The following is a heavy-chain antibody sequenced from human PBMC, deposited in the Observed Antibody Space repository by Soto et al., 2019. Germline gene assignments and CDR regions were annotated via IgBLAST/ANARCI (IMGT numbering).Heavy chain of an antibody. Sequence: PGGSLRLSCAASGFTFSSYAMTWVRQAPGKGLELVSGIGGSGGRTYYADSVKGRFTISRDNSKNTLFLQMNSLRADDTAIYFCAKSGPGYCTSTSCPLDFWGQGTLVTVSS. CDR3: AKSGPGYCTSTSCPLDF. J-gene: IGHJ4*02. CDR2: IGGSGGRT. D-gene: IGHD2-2*01. V-gene: IGHV3-23*01. CDR1: GFTFSSYA.